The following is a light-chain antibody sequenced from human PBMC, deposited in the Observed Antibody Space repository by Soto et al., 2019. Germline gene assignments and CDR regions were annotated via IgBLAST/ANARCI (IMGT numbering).Light chain of an antibody. CDR2: DNN. Sequence: QSVLTQPPSVSAAPRQKVTISCSGSTSNIGSNSVSWYQQLPGTAPKLLIYDNNKRPSGIPDRFSGSRSGSSATLGISGLQTWDEADYYCGTWDASLSAGMFGGGTQLT. V-gene: IGLV1-51*01. J-gene: IGLJ3*02. CDR3: GTWDASLSAGM. CDR1: TSNIGSNS.